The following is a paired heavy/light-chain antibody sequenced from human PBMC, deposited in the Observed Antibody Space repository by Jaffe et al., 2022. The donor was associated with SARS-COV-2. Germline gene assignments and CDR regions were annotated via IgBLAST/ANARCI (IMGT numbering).Heavy chain of an antibody. Sequence: EVQLVESGGGLVQPGGSLRLSCAASGFTFSSYWMHWVRQAPGKGLVWVSSISRDASITKYADSVKGRFTISRDNAKNTLYLQMNSLRAEDTAVYYCARDEGQQQLVRGFDYWGQGTLVTVSS. CDR1: GFTFSSYW. J-gene: IGHJ4*02. D-gene: IGHD6-13*01. CDR3: ARDEGQQQLVRGFDY. CDR2: ISRDASIT. V-gene: IGHV3-74*03.
Light chain of an antibody. Sequence: DIVMTQFPDSLAVSLGERATINCKSSQSVLSRSNNKNYLAWYQQKPGQTPKLLIYWASTRESGVPDRFSGSGSGADFALTISSLQAEDVAVYYCQQYYSSPFSFGGGTKVEIK. CDR2: WAS. J-gene: IGKJ4*01. CDR3: QQYYSSPFS. V-gene: IGKV4-1*01. CDR1: QSVLSRSNNKNY.